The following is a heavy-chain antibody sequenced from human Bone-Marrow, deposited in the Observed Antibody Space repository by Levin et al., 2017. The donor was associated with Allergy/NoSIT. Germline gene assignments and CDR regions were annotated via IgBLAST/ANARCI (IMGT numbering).Heavy chain of an antibody. CDR3: ARVVRSWYWFDP. CDR2: IYYSGST. D-gene: IGHD6-13*01. J-gene: IGHJ5*02. V-gene: IGHV4-39*07. Sequence: PSETLSLTCTVSGGSISSSSYYWGWIRQPPGKGLEWIGSIYYSGSTYYNPSLKSRVTISVDTSKTQFYLKLSSVTAADTAVYYCARVVRSWYWFDPWGQGTLVTVSS. CDR1: GGSISSSSYY.